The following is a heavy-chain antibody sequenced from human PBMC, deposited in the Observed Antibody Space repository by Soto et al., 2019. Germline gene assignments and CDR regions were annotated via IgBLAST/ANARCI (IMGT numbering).Heavy chain of an antibody. CDR3: ARLIHSSSWYWFDP. CDR1: GGSISSSSYY. V-gene: IGHV4-39*01. Sequence: SETLSLTCTVSGGSISSSSYYWGWIRQPPGKGLEWIGSIYYSGSTYYNTSLKSRVTISVDTSKNQFSLKLSSVTAADTAVYYCARLIHSSSWYWFDPWGQGTLVTVSS. D-gene: IGHD6-13*01. J-gene: IGHJ5*02. CDR2: IYYSGST.